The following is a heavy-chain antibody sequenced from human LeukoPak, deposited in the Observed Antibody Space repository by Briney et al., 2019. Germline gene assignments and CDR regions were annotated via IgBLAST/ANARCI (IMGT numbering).Heavy chain of an antibody. D-gene: IGHD3-10*01. CDR3: ARDGWFGELSPYYFDC. Sequence: GGPLRLSCAASGFIFSSYSMNWVRQAPGKGLEWVSSISSSSSTMYYADSVKGRFTISRDNAKNSLYLEMDSLRAEDTAVYYCARDGWFGELSPYYFDCWGQGTLVTVSS. V-gene: IGHV3-48*01. CDR2: ISSSSSTM. J-gene: IGHJ4*02. CDR1: GFIFSSYS.